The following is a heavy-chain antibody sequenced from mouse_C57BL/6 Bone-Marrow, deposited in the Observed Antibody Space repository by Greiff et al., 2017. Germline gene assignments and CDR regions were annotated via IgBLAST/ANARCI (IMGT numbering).Heavy chain of an antibody. Sequence: EVQLVESGAELVRPGASVSLSCTASGFYITDGYMHWLKQRLQQGHQGIWWIDPENGDTEYASSLQGKATITADTSSNTAYLQHSALTYEDTAVCYCTSAVFDYWGQGTTLTVSS. CDR1: GFYITDGY. D-gene: IGHD6-1*01. J-gene: IGHJ2*01. CDR3: TSAVFDY. CDR2: IDPENGDT. V-gene: IGHV14-4*01.